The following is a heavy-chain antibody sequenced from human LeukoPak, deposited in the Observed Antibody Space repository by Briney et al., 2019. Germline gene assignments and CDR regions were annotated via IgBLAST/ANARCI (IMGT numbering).Heavy chain of an antibody. V-gene: IGHV5-51*01. D-gene: IGHD6-19*01. CDR3: ASSVAGTFSYFDL. Sequence: GESLKISCKGSGYSFTSYWIVWVRQMPGKGLEWMGIIYPGDSDTRYSPSYQGQVTISADKSISTAYLQWSSLKASDTAMYYCASSVAGTFSYFDLWGRGTLVTVSS. J-gene: IGHJ2*01. CDR2: IYPGDSDT. CDR1: GYSFTSYW.